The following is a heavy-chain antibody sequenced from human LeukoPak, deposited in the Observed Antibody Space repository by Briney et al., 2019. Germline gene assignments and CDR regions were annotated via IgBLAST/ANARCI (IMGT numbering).Heavy chain of an antibody. J-gene: IGHJ4*02. CDR1: GFTVSRDH. D-gene: IGHD3-16*02. CDR3: TRDAGSFSDFDY. Sequence: GGSLRLSCAASGFTVSRDHMTWVRQAPGKGLEWVAFMSYEGSNKYYADSVKGRFTISRDTSKNTLYLEMNSLRPEDTAVYYCTRDAGSFSDFDYWGQGTLVTVSS. V-gene: IGHV3-30-3*01. CDR2: MSYEGSNK.